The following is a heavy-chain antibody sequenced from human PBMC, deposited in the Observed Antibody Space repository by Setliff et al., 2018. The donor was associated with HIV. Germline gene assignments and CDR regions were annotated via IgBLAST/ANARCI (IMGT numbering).Heavy chain of an antibody. Sequence: PGGSLRLSCAASGFTFSRYAMSWVRQTPEKGLEWIAYISSSGANSDTIIYYADSVKGRFTISRDNAKNSLYLQMNSLRAEDTAVYYCARPNYYVSSGSFDYWGQGTLVTVSS. J-gene: IGHJ4*02. CDR1: GFTFSRYA. D-gene: IGHD3-22*01. CDR3: ARPNYYVSSGSFDY. CDR2: ISSSGANSDTII. V-gene: IGHV3-48*03.